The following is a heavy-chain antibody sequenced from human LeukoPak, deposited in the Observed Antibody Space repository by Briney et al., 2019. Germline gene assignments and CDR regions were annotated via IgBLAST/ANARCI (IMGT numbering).Heavy chain of an antibody. CDR2: IYPGDSDT. CDR3: ARIIGNYFDY. V-gene: IGHV5-51*01. CDR1: GYFFISYW. J-gene: IGHJ4*02. Sequence: GGSPQSSCKGAGYFFISYWIGWVRQMPGKGLEWMGIIYPGDSDTRYSPSFQGQVTISADKSISTAYLQWSSLKASDTAMYYCARIIGNYFDYWGQGTLVIVSS.